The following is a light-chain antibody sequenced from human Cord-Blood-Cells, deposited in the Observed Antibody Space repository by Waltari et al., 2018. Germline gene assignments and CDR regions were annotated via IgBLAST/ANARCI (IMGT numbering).Light chain of an antibody. CDR1: SSDVGGYTY. CDR3: SSYTSSSTYV. V-gene: IGLV2-14*01. CDR2: DVS. J-gene: IGLJ1*01. Sequence: QSALTQPASVSGSPGQSLTISCTGTSSDVGGYTYVSWYQQHQGKAPKLMIYDVSNRPSGVSNRFSGSKSGNTASLTISGLQAEDEADYYCSSYTSSSTYVFGTGTKVTVL.